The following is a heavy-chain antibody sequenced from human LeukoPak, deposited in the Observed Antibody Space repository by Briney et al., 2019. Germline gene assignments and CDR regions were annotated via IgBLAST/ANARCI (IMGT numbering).Heavy chain of an antibody. CDR3: ARDSRKGGYYSEF. CDR2: ISKTSTYI. D-gene: IGHD3-22*01. V-gene: IGHV3-21*01. CDR1: GFRFDTHD. Sequence: GGSLRLSCAASGFRFDTHDLNWVRQAPGKGLESVAHISKTSTYIHYADSVKGRFTISRDNANNLVHLQMNSLRADDTAVYFCARDSRKGGYYSEFWGPGTVVTVSS. J-gene: IGHJ4*02.